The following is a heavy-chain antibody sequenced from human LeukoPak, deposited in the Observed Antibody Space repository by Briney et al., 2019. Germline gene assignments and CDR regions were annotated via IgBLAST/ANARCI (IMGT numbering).Heavy chain of an antibody. CDR3: ARGVVSGYCSGGSCYRSDY. V-gene: IGHV1-8*01. CDR2: MNPNSGNT. CDR1: GYTFTSYD. J-gene: IGHJ4*02. D-gene: IGHD2-15*01. Sequence: ASVKVSCKASGYTFTSYDINWARQATGQGLGWMGWMNPNSGNTGYAQKFQGRVTMTRNTSISTAYMELSSLRSEDTAVYYCARGVVSGYCSGGSCYRSDYWGQGTLVTVSS.